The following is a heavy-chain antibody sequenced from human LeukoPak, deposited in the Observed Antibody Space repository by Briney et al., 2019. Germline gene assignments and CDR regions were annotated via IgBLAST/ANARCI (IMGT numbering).Heavy chain of an antibody. CDR2: IYYSGST. V-gene: IGHV4-59*01. Sequence: PSETLSLTCTVSGGSISSYYWSWIRQPPGKGLEWIGYIYYSGSTNYNPSLESRVTISVDTSKNQFSLKLSSVTAADTAVYYCARGNIVATVIDYWGQGTLVTVSS. CDR3: ARGNIVATVIDY. J-gene: IGHJ4*02. D-gene: IGHD5-12*01. CDR1: GGSISSYY.